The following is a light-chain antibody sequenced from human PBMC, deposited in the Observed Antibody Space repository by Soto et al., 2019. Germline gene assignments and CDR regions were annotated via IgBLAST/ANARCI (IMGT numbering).Light chain of an antibody. CDR2: KIS. V-gene: IGKV2-24*01. CDR1: QSLVHSDGNTS. CDR3: MQATQFPWT. Sequence: DIVMTQTPLSSPVTLGQPASISCRSSQSLVHSDGNTSLSWLQQRPGQPPRLIIDKISTRFSGVPGRFSGSGAGTDFTLKISRVAAEDVGVYYCMQATQFPWTFGQGTKVEIK. J-gene: IGKJ1*01.